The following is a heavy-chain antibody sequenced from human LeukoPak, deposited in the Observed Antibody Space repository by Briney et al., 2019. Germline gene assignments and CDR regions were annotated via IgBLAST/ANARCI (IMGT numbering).Heavy chain of an antibody. Sequence: MTSETLSLTCTVSGGSISSYYWSWIRQPPEKGLEWIGEINHSGSTNYNPSLKSRVTISVDTSKNQFSLKLSSVTAADTAVYYCAGRRGTAVAGTIPWGQGTLVTVSS. J-gene: IGHJ5*02. V-gene: IGHV4-34*01. D-gene: IGHD6-19*01. CDR1: GGSISSYY. CDR3: AGRRGTAVAGTIP. CDR2: INHSGST.